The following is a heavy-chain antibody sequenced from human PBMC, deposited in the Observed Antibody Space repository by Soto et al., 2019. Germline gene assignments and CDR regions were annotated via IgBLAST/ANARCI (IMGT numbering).Heavy chain of an antibody. D-gene: IGHD2-15*01. CDR1: GYTFTGYY. CDR2: INPNSGGT. V-gene: IGHV1-2*04. Sequence: ASVKVSCKASGYTFTGYYMHWVRQAPGQGLEWMGWINPNSGGTNYAQKFQGWVTMTRDTSISTAYMELSRLRSDDTAVYYCARGPPPNRYCSGGSCYSSALDISAQGTMVTGSS. CDR3: ARGPPPNRYCSGGSCYSSALDI. J-gene: IGHJ3*02.